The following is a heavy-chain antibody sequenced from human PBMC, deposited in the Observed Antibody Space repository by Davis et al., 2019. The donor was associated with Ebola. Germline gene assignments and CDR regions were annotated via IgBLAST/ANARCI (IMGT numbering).Heavy chain of an antibody. CDR2: IYSGGST. D-gene: IGHD6-19*01. CDR1: GFTFSDYW. CDR3: AREGAGTLVFHGMDV. V-gene: IGHV3-66*01. J-gene: IGHJ6*02. Sequence: GGSLRLSCTASGFTFSDYWMSWVRQAPGKGLEWVSVIYSGGSTYYADSVKGRFTISRDNSKNTLYLQMNSLRAEDTAVYYCAREGAGTLVFHGMDVWGQGTTVTVSS.